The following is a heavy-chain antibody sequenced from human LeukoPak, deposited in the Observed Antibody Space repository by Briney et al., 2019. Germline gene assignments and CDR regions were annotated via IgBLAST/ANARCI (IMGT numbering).Heavy chain of an antibody. V-gene: IGHV3-74*01. CDR3: ALSREAAGTVFDD. J-gene: IGHJ4*02. CDR2: INSDGRTT. CDR1: GFTFSSYW. Sequence: GGSLRLSCAASGFTFSSYWMHWVRQAPGEGLVWVSRINSDGRTTTYADSVKGRFTISRDNAKNTLYLQMNSLRVEDTAMYYCALSREAAGTVFDDWGQGTLATVSS. D-gene: IGHD6-13*01.